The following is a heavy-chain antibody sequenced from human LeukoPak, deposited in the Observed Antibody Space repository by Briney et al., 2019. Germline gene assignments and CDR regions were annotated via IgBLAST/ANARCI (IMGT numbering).Heavy chain of an antibody. CDR3: AKDCYDSSGYCGFDY. D-gene: IGHD3-22*01. J-gene: IGHJ4*02. CDR1: GFTFSSHL. CDR2: ISSDGTYT. V-gene: IGHV3-74*01. Sequence: GGSLRLSCAASGFTFSSHLMHWVRQAPGKGLVWVSRISSDGTYTNYADSVRGRFTISRDNAKNTLYLQMNSLRAEDTVVYYCAKDCYDSSGYCGFDYWGQGTLVTVSS.